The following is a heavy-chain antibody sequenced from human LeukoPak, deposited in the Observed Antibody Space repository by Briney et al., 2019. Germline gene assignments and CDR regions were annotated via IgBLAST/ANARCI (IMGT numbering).Heavy chain of an antibody. CDR1: GFTVITND. V-gene: IGHV3-53*01. CDR3: ARGVEPLAANTLAY. J-gene: IGHJ4*02. D-gene: IGHD1-14*01. Sequence: GGSLRLSCAASGFTVITNDMTWVRQAPGKGLEWVSVLYSDGNPKYADSVQGRFTISRDNSKNTLYLEMNSLGPDDTAVYYCARGVEPLAANTLAYWGQGTLVTVSS. CDR2: LYSDGNP.